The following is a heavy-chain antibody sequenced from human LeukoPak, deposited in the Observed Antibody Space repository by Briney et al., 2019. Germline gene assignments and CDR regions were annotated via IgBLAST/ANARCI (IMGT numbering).Heavy chain of an antibody. CDR3: ARVQYDTSYHNAFDI. J-gene: IGHJ3*02. Sequence: RPGGSLRLSCAASGFIFDEYGMSWVRQAPGKGLEWVSGINWNGANTGYGDSVKGRFTISRDNAKNSLHLQMSSLRAEDTALYHCARVQYDTSYHNAFDICGQGTMVTVSS. V-gene: IGHV3-20*01. CDR2: INWNGANT. D-gene: IGHD3-22*01. CDR1: GFIFDEYG.